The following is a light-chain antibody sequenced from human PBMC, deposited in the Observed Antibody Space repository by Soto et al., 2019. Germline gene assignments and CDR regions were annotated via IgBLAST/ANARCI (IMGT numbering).Light chain of an antibody. CDR1: QSVSSN. Sequence: EIVMTQSPATQSVSPGERATLSCRASQSVSSNLAWYQQKPGQAPRLLIYGASSRATGIPDRFSGSGSGTDFTLTISRLEPEDFAVYYCQQYGSSQTFGQGTKVDI. V-gene: IGKV3-20*01. CDR2: GAS. J-gene: IGKJ1*01. CDR3: QQYGSSQT.